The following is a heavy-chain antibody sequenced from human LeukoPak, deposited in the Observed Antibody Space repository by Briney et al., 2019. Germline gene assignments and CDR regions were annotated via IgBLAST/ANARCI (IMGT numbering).Heavy chain of an antibody. V-gene: IGHV3-74*01. J-gene: IGHJ4*02. CDR2: INPDGSTT. D-gene: IGHD3-16*01. CDR3: AKKTRGGPVGGRIDY. Sequence: PGGSLRLSCAASGFTFSNYWMHWVRQDPGKRLVWVSFINPDGSTTYYADSVKGRFTISRDNSKNTLYLQVNSLRAEDTAVYYCAKKTRGGPVGGRIDYWGQGTLVTVSS. CDR1: GFTFSNYW.